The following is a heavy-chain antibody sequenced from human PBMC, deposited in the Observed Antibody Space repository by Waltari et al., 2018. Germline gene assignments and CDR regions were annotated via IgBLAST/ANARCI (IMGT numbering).Heavy chain of an antibody. V-gene: IGHV4-39*07. Sequence: QLQLQESGPGLVKPSETLSLTCTVSGGSISSSSYYWGWISQPPGKGLEWIGSIYYSGSTDYNPSLKSRVTISVYTSKNQFSLKLSSVTAADTAVYYCAREVISNYFDYWGQGTLVTVSS. CDR3: AREVISNYFDY. CDR1: GGSISSSSYY. D-gene: IGHD4-4*01. J-gene: IGHJ4*02. CDR2: IYYSGST.